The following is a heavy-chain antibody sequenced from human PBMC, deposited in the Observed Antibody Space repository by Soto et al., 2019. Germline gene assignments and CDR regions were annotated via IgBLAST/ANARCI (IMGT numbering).Heavy chain of an antibody. Sequence: PGESLKISCKGSGYSFTSYWISWVRQMPGKGLEWMGRIDPSDSYTNYSPSFQGHVTISADKSISTAYLQWSSLKASDTAMYYWARLINSPQLLWFGELLPVVDPWGQGTLVTVSS. V-gene: IGHV5-10-1*01. CDR2: IDPSDSYT. J-gene: IGHJ5*02. CDR3: ARLINSPQLLWFGELLPVVDP. CDR1: GYSFTSYW. D-gene: IGHD3-10*01.